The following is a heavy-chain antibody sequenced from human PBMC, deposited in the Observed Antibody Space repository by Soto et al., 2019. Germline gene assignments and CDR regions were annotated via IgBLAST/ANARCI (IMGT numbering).Heavy chain of an antibody. J-gene: IGHJ3*02. CDR2: ISWNSGSI. V-gene: IGHV3-9*01. CDR1: GGSISSGDYY. Sequence: VQLQESGPGLVKPSQTLSLTCTVSGGSISSGDYYWSWIRQPPGKGLEWVSGISWNSGSIGYADSVKGRFTISRDNAKNSLYLQMNSLRAEDTALYYCAKDKGMGAFDIWGQGTMVTVSS. CDR3: AKDKGMGAFDI. D-gene: IGHD3-10*01.